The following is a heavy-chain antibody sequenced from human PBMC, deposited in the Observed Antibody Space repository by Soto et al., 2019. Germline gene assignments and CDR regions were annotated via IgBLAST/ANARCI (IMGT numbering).Heavy chain of an antibody. CDR3: AKDSGLRFLEWLLGGNAFDI. V-gene: IGHV3-9*01. Sequence: EVQLVESGGGLVQPGRSLRLSCAASGFTFDDYAMHWVRQAPGKGLEWGSGISWNSGSIGYADSVKGRFTISRDNAENSLYLQMNSLRAEDTALYYCAKDSGLRFLEWLLGGNAFDIWGQGTMVTVSS. CDR2: ISWNSGSI. J-gene: IGHJ3*02. D-gene: IGHD3-3*01. CDR1: GFTFDDYA.